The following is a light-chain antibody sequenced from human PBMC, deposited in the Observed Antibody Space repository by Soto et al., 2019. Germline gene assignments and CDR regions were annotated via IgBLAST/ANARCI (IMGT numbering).Light chain of an antibody. J-gene: IGLJ2*01. CDR3: AAAWDDSLNGPV. CDR2: SNN. CDR1: SSNIGSKA. V-gene: IGLV1-44*01. Sequence: QSVLTRPPSASGTPGQRVTISCSGSSSNIGSKAVNWYQQLPGTAPKLLIYSNNQRPSGVPDRFSGSKSGTSASLAISGLQSEDEADYYCAAAWDDSLNGPVFGGGTKLTVL.